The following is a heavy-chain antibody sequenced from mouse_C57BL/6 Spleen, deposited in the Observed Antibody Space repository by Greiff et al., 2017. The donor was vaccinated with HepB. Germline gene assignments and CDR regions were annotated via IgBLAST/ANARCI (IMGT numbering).Heavy chain of an antibody. V-gene: IGHV3-6*01. Sequence: EVKLMESGPGLVKPSQSLSLTCSVTGYSITSGYYWNWIRQFPGNKLEWMGYISYDGSNNYNPSLKNRISITRDTSKNQFFLKLNSVTTEDTATYYCARGDYDYDVFAYWGQGTLVTVSA. CDR1: GYSITSGYY. CDR2: ISYDGSN. D-gene: IGHD2-4*01. J-gene: IGHJ3*01. CDR3: ARGDYDYDVFAY.